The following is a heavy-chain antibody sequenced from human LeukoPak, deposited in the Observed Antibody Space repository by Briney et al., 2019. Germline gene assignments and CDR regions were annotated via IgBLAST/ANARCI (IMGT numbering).Heavy chain of an antibody. CDR2: INHSGST. J-gene: IGHJ4*02. CDR3: ARVGGYCGGDCYPPWYYFDY. V-gene: IGHV4-34*01. D-gene: IGHD2-21*02. Sequence: SETLSLTCAVYGGSFSGYYWSWIRQPPGKGLEWIGEINHSGSTNYNPSLKSRVTIPVDTSKNQFSLKLSSVTAADTAVYYCARVGGYCGGDCYPPWYYFDYWGQGTLVTVSS. CDR1: GGSFSGYY.